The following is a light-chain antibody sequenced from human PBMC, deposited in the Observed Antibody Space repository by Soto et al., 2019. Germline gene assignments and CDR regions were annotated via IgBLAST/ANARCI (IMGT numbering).Light chain of an antibody. Sequence: QSVLTQPASVSGSPGQSITISCTGTRSDVGGYNYVSWYQQHPGKAPQLMIYDVSDRPSGVSNRFSGSKSGNTASLTISGLQAEDEADYYCSSYTSTSSPWVFGGGTKLTVL. J-gene: IGLJ3*02. CDR3: SSYTSTSSPWV. V-gene: IGLV2-14*03. CDR2: DVS. CDR1: RSDVGGYNY.